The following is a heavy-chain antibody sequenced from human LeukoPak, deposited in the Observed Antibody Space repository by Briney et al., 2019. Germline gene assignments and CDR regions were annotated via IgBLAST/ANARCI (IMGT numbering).Heavy chain of an antibody. CDR2: ISGSGGST. V-gene: IGHV3-23*01. J-gene: IGHJ4*02. D-gene: IGHD4-17*01. CDR3: ARVYGDYVTYYFDY. CDR1: GFTFSNYA. Sequence: GGSLRLSCAASGFTFSNYAMNWVRQAPGKGLEWVSAISGSGGSTYYADSVKGRFTISRDNSKNTLYLQMNSLRAEDTAVYYCARVYGDYVTYYFDYWGQGTLVTVSS.